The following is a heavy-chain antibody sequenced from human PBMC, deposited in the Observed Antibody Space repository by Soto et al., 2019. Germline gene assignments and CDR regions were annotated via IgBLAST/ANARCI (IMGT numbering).Heavy chain of an antibody. D-gene: IGHD4-17*01. CDR3: AKESMPEHYGDILFDY. V-gene: IGHV3-23*01. CDR2: FSAGGRA. J-gene: IGHJ4*02. CDR1: GFSFRSYA. Sequence: QLLESGGGLIQPGGSLRLSCEASGFSFRSYALSWFRQAPGKGLEWVSTFSAGGRAYYADSVKGRFTIAKDTSKNTLILQARSLRAEDTAVYYCAKESMPEHYGDILFDYWGQGTRVTVSS.